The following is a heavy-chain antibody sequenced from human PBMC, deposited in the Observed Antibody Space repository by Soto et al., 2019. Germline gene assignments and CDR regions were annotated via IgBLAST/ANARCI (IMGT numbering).Heavy chain of an antibody. Sequence: ASLKVSCKASGYTFTSYYMHWVRQAPGQGLEWMGIINPSGGSTSYAQKFQGRVTMTRDTSTSTVYMELSSLRSEDTAVYYCARPYYYDSSGSHGAFDIWGQGTMVTVSS. V-gene: IGHV1-46*01. J-gene: IGHJ3*02. D-gene: IGHD3-22*01. CDR3: ARPYYYDSSGSHGAFDI. CDR1: GYTFTSYY. CDR2: INPSGGST.